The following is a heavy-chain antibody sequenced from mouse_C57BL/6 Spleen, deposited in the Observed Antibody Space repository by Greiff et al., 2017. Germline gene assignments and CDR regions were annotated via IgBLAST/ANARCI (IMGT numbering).Heavy chain of an antibody. CDR2: ISDGGSYT. V-gene: IGHV5-4*01. CDR1: GFTFSSYA. Sequence: EVQLVESGGGLVKPGGSLKLSCAASGFTFSSYAMSWVRQTPEKRLEWVATISDGGSYTYYPDNVKGRFTISRDNAKNNLYLQMSHLKSEDTAMYYCARSTGTGWFAYWGQGTLVTVSA. D-gene: IGHD4-1*02. J-gene: IGHJ3*01. CDR3: ARSTGTGWFAY.